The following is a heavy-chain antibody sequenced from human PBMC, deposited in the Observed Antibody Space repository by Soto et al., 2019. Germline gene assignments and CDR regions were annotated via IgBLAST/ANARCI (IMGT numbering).Heavy chain of an antibody. D-gene: IGHD1-26*01. Sequence: GASVKVSCKASGGTLISNAISWVRQAPGQGLEWMGGIIPTLGSANYAQKFQDRVTITADESTSTTYMELNSLRSEDAAVYYCASRERVDAFDIWGQGTMVTVSS. CDR3: ASRERVDAFDI. V-gene: IGHV1-69*13. CDR1: GGTLISNA. J-gene: IGHJ3*02. CDR2: IIPTLGSA.